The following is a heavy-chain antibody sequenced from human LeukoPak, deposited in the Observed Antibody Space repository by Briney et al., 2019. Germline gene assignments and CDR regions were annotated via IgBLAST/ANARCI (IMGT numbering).Heavy chain of an antibody. V-gene: IGHV3-74*01. D-gene: IGHD1-26*01. J-gene: IGHJ4*02. CDR1: GFTFSRSW. CDR2: INSDGNTT. Sequence: GGSLRLSCAASGFTFSRSWMHWVRQVPRKGLMWVSRINSDGNTTNNADSVRGRFTISRDNAKNTLYLQMNSLRVEDAAVYYCAREGTTSSGRFFDFWVQGSLVTVSS. CDR3: AREGTTSSGRFFDF.